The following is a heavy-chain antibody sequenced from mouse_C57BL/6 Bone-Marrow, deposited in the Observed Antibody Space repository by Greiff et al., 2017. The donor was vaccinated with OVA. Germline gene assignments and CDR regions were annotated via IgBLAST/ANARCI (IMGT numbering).Heavy chain of an antibody. CDR2: IDPSDSYT. V-gene: IGHV1-50*01. CDR3: ARDYYGSSYWFAY. CDR1: GYTFTSYW. D-gene: IGHD1-1*01. J-gene: IGHJ3*01. Sequence: QVQLQQPGAELVKPGASVKLSCKASGYTFTSYWMQWVKQRPGQGLEWIGEIDPSDSYTNYNQKFKDKATLTVDTSSSTAYMQLSSLTSEDSAVYYCARDYYGSSYWFAYWGQGTLVTVSA.